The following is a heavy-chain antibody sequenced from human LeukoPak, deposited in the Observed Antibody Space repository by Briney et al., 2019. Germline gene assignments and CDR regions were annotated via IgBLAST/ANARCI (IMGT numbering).Heavy chain of an antibody. D-gene: IGHD5-18*01. Sequence: GRSLRLSCAASGFTFSSYSMNWVRQAPGKGLEWVSYISSSSSTIYYADSVKGRFTISRDNAKNSLYLQMNSLRAEDTAVYYCARGGYSYGYRDDYYYYMDVWGKGTTVTVSS. J-gene: IGHJ6*03. V-gene: IGHV3-48*01. CDR3: ARGGYSYGYRDDYYYYMDV. CDR2: ISSSSSTI. CDR1: GFTFSSYS.